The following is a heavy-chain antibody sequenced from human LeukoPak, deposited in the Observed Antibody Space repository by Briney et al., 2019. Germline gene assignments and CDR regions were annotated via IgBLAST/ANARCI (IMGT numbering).Heavy chain of an antibody. D-gene: IGHD7-27*01. J-gene: IGHJ4*02. CDR3: ARASRTGLGIGSFDY. CDR2: IYYSGST. V-gene: IGHV4-59*08. Sequence: SETLSLTCTVSGGSISSYYWSWIRQPPGKGLEWIGYIYYSGSTNYNPSLKSRVTISVDTSKNQFSLKLSSVTAADTAVYYCARASRTGLGIGSFDYWGQGTLVTVSS. CDR1: GGSISSYY.